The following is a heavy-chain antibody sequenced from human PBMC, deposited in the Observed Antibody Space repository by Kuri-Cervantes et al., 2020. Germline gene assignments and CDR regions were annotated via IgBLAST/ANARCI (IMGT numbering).Heavy chain of an antibody. CDR2: ISAYSGKT. Sequence: ASVKVSCKASGYTFTSYGISWVRQAPGQGLEWMGWISAYSGKTNYAQKVQGRVSMTTDTSTTTAYMELRSLRSDDTAVYYCASLGYCTSTSCYEDPVHSDYWGQGTLVTVSS. D-gene: IGHD2-2*01. J-gene: IGHJ4*02. CDR3: ASLGYCTSTSCYEDPVHSDY. V-gene: IGHV1-18*01. CDR1: GYTFTSYG.